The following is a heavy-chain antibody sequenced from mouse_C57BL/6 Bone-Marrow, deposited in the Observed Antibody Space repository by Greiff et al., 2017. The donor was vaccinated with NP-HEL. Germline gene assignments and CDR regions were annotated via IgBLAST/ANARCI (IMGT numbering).Heavy chain of an antibody. CDR1: GFTFSDYY. J-gene: IGHJ2*01. V-gene: IGHV5-12*01. CDR2: ISNGGGST. CDR3: ARHGMVTTYGFDY. Sequence: EVKLVESGGGLVQPGGSLKLSCAASGFTFSDYYMYWVRQTPEKRLEWVAYISNGGGSTYYPDTVKGRFTISRDNAKNTLYLQMSRLKSEDTAMYYCARHGMVTTYGFDYWGQGTTLTVSS. D-gene: IGHD2-2*01.